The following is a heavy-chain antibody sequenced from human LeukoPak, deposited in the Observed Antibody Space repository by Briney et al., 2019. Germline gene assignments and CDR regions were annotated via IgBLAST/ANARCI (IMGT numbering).Heavy chain of an antibody. CDR3: ARTGGYSYGLLDY. J-gene: IGHJ4*02. V-gene: IGHV4-61*01. CDR1: GGSVSSGSYY. D-gene: IGHD5-18*01. CDR2: IYYSGST. Sequence: SETLSLTCTVSGGSVSSGSYYWSWIRQPPGKGLEWIGYIYYSGSTNYNPSLKSRVTISVDTSKNQFSLKLSSVTAADTAVYYCARTGGYSYGLLDYWGQGTLVTVFS.